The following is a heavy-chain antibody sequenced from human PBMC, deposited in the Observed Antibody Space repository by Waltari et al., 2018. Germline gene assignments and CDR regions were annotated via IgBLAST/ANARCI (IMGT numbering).Heavy chain of an antibody. CDR3: AKDGSV. CDR1: GFTFSSYA. Sequence: EVQLLESGGGLVQPGGSLRLSCAASGFTFSSYAMSWVRQAPGKGLVWVSVIYSGGSTCYADSVKGRFTISRDNSKNTLYLQMNSLRAEDTAGYYCAKDGSVWGQGTLVTVSS. D-gene: IGHD1-26*01. V-gene: IGHV3-23*03. J-gene: IGHJ4*02. CDR2: IYSGGST.